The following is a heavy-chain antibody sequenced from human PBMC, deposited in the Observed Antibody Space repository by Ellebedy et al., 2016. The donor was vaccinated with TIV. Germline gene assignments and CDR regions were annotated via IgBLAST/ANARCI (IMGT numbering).Heavy chain of an antibody. CDR2: IVGSGA. Sequence: PGGSLRLSCAASGFTFSSYAMSWVRQAPGKGLEWVSGIVGSGAQKYADSVKGRFIISRDNSKRTLYLQMNSLRAEDTAVYYCAKGKGGGSESSAPRYYFDSWGLGTLVTVSS. V-gene: IGHV3-23*01. CDR3: AKGKGGGSESSAPRYYFDS. D-gene: IGHD6-19*01. CDR1: GFTFSSYA. J-gene: IGHJ4*02.